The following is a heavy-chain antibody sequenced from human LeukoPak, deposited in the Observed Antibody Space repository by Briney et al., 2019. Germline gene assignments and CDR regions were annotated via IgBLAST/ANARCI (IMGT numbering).Heavy chain of an antibody. J-gene: IGHJ3*02. V-gene: IGHV3-21*01. CDR3: APLGVLISGYRAFDI. D-gene: IGHD3-3*01. Sequence: GGSLRLSCAASGFTFSSYTMNWVRQAPGKGLEWVSSISTSSRYIYYADSVKGRFTISRDNAKTSLYLQMNSLRAEDTAVYYCAPLGVLISGYRAFDIWGQGTMVAVSS. CDR2: ISTSSRYI. CDR1: GFTFSSYT.